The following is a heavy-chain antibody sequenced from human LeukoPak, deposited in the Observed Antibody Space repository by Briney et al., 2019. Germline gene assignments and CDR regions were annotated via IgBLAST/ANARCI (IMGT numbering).Heavy chain of an antibody. CDR3: ARDPSYCSSTSCLYGGGY. Sequence: GGSLRLSCAASGFTFSSYSMNWVRQAPGKGLEWVSSIKGRFTISRDNAKNSLYLQMNSQRAEDTAVYYCARDPSYCSSTSCLYGGGYWGQGTLVTVSS. D-gene: IGHD2-2*01. CDR1: GFTFSSYS. CDR2: I. V-gene: IGHV3-21*01. J-gene: IGHJ4*02.